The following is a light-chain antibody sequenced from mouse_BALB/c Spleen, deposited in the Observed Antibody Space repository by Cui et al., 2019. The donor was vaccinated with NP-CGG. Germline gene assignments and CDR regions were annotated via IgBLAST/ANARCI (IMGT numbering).Light chain of an antibody. CDR2: GTN. J-gene: IGLJ1*01. Sequence: QAVVTQVSALTTSPGETVTLTCRSSTGAVTTSNYANLVQEKPDHLFTGLIGGTNNRAPGIPARFSGSLIGDKAALTITGAQTEDEAIYFCALWYSNHWVFGGGTKLTVL. V-gene: IGLV1*01. CDR1: TGAVTTSNY. CDR3: ALWYSNHWV.